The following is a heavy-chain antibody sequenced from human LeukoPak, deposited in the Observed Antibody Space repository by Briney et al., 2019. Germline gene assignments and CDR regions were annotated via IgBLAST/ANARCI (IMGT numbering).Heavy chain of an antibody. D-gene: IGHD3-9*01. Sequence: SGGSLRLSCAASGFTFSSYAMSWVRQAPGKGLEWVSAIRGSGGSTYYADSVKGQFTISRDNSKNTLYLQMNSLRAEDTAVYYCAKAAVLRYFDWLESYYYYYYMDVWGKGTTVTISS. V-gene: IGHV3-23*01. CDR3: AKAAVLRYFDWLESYYYYYYMDV. CDR1: GFTFSSYA. J-gene: IGHJ6*03. CDR2: IRGSGGST.